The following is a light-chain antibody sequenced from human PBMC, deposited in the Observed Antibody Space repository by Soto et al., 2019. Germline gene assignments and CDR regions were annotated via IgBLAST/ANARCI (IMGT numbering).Light chain of an antibody. Sequence: DIQMTQSPSSLSASLGDRVTITCRTSQTIDTYLNWYQQKPGKAPQLLIYVASTLQSGVPSRFSGSGSGTNFTLTIRGLQPADFATYYCQQSYSSPRTFGQGTKLE. CDR2: VAS. CDR3: QQSYSSPRT. CDR1: QTIDTY. J-gene: IGKJ2*01. V-gene: IGKV1-39*01.